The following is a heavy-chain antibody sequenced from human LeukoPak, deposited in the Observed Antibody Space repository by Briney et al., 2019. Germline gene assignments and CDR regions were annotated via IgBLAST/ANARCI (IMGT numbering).Heavy chain of an antibody. Sequence: GSLRLSCAASGFAFSTYWMHWVRQAPGKGLVWVSRINSDGSATTYADSVKGRFTISRDNAKNTLYLQLNSLRAEDTAVYYCARDRSYVMDVWGQGTTVTVSS. CDR1: GFAFSTYW. V-gene: IGHV3-74*01. CDR3: ARDRSYVMDV. J-gene: IGHJ6*02. CDR2: INSDGSAT.